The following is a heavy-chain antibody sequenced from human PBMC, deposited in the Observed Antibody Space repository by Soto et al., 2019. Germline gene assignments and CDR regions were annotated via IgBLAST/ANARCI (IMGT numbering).Heavy chain of an antibody. CDR1: GGAFSGYY. J-gene: IGHJ4*02. Sequence: SETLSLTCAVFGGAFSGYYWSWIRQPPGKGLEWIGEINHSGSTNYNPSLKSRVTISVDTSKNQFSLKLSSVTAADTAVYYCVKAICYDSSGYYPNFDYWGQGTLVTVSS. D-gene: IGHD3-22*01. CDR3: VKAICYDSSGYYPNFDY. V-gene: IGHV4-34*01. CDR2: INHSGST.